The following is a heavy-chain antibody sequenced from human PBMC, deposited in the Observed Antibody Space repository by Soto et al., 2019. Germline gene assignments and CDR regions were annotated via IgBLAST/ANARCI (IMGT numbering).Heavy chain of an antibody. D-gene: IGHD5-12*01. CDR2: ISSSSSTI. CDR3: ARASNGAWLRPFDY. V-gene: IGHV3-48*01. J-gene: IGHJ4*02. CDR1: GFTFSSYS. Sequence: GGSLRLSCAASGFTFSSYSMNWVRQAPGKGLEWVSYISSSSSTIYYADSVKGRFTISRDNAKNSLYLQMNSLRAEDTAVYYCARASNGAWLRPFDYWGQGTLVTVSS.